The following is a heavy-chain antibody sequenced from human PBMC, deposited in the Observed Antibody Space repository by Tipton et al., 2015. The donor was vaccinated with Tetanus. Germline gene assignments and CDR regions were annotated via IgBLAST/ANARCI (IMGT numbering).Heavy chain of an antibody. CDR3: ARQALGGGGVASTTGFDY. V-gene: IGHV3-7*01. Sequence: SLRLSCAASGFTFSGFWMNWVRHAPGKGLEWVAKINQDGRQKVYVDSVKGRFTISRDNAKNLMYLQMRSLRGEDTAVYYCARQALGGGGVASTTGFDYWGQGTLVTVSS. CDR1: GFTFSGFW. J-gene: IGHJ4*02. D-gene: IGHD1-26*01. CDR2: INQDGRQK.